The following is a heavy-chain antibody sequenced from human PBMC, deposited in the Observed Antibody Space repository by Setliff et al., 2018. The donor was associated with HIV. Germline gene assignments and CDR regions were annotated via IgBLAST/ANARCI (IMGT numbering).Heavy chain of an antibody. CDR1: GGTFSSYV. V-gene: IGHV1-69*05. D-gene: IGHD2-15*01. Sequence: GASVKVSCKASGGTFSSYVISWVRQAPGQGPEWMGGIIPTYGVTNYAQKFQGRVTITTDESTSTAYMELSSLRSEDTAVYYCALPYCSGGNCWSSASLPPAGWFDPWGQGTLVTVSS. CDR3: ALPYCSGGNCWSSASLPPAGWFDP. CDR2: IIPTYGVT. J-gene: IGHJ5*02.